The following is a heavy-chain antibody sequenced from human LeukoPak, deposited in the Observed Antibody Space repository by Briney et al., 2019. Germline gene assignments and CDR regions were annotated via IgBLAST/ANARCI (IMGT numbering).Heavy chain of an antibody. V-gene: IGHV1-69*13. D-gene: IGHD3-22*01. CDR3: ARGPDYYDSSGYDYYYMDV. J-gene: IGHJ6*03. CDR2: IIPIFGTA. CDR1: GYTFTSYD. Sequence: ASVKVSCKASGYTFTSYDISWVRQAPEQGLEWMGGIIPIFGTANYAQKFQGRVTITADESTSTAYMELSSLRSEDTAVYYCARGPDYYDSSGYDYYYMDVWGKGTTVTVSS.